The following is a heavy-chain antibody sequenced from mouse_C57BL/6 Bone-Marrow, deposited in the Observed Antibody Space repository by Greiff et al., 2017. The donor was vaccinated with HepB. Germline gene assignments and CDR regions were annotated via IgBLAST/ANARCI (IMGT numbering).Heavy chain of an antibody. CDR1: GYTFTSYW. Sequence: QVQLQQPGAELVKPGASVKLSCKASGYTFTSYWMQWVKQRPGQGLEWIGEIDPSDSYTNYNQKFKGKATLTVDTSSSTAYMQLSSLTSEDSAVYYWARSRPHYYGSSFDYWGQGTTLTVSS. D-gene: IGHD1-1*01. V-gene: IGHV1-50*01. J-gene: IGHJ2*01. CDR3: ARSRPHYYGSSFDY. CDR2: IDPSDSYT.